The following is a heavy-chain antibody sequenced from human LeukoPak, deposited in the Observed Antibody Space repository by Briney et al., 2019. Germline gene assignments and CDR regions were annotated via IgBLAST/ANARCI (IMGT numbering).Heavy chain of an antibody. Sequence: GGSLRLSCVASGFTFSSFWMHWVRQAPGKGLVWVSRIKGDGSTTSHADSVKGRFTISRDNAKNTLYLQMNSLRAEDTAVYYCARDPYCSGGDCYSFDPWSQGTLVTVSS. J-gene: IGHJ5*02. CDR1: GFTFSSFW. CDR2: IKGDGSTT. D-gene: IGHD2-15*01. V-gene: IGHV3-74*01. CDR3: ARDPYCSGGDCYSFDP.